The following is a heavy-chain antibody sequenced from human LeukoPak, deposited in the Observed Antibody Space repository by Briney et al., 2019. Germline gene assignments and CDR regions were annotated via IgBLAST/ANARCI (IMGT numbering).Heavy chain of an antibody. Sequence: QSGGSLRLSCAASGFTFSNYWMHWVRQAPGKGLVWVSRINTDGSSTTYADSVKGRFTISRDNAKNTLYLQMNSLRVEDTAVYSCTRDPGYYYMDVWGKGTTVTVSS. V-gene: IGHV3-74*01. CDR2: INTDGSST. J-gene: IGHJ6*03. CDR1: GFTFSNYW. CDR3: TRDPGYYYMDV.